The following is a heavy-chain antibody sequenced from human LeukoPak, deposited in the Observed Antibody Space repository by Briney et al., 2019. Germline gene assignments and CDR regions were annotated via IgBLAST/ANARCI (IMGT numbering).Heavy chain of an antibody. V-gene: IGHV4-39*01. CDR1: GGSISSTSYY. D-gene: IGHD3-10*01. CDR2: IYYRGTT. CDR3: ARGGLGELLNWFDP. J-gene: IGHJ5*02. Sequence: PSETLSLTCTVSGGSISSTSYYWAWIRQPPGKGLEWIGNIYYRGTTYSNPSLNSRVTISVDTSKNQFSLKLSSVTAADTAVYYCARGGLGELLNWFDPWGQGTLVTPSS.